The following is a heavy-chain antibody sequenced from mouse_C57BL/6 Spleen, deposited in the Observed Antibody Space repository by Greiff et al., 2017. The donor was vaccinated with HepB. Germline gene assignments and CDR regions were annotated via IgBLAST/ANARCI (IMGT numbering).Heavy chain of an antibody. CDR2: ISSGGDDI. CDR3: TRVEYGNYGAY. Sequence: EVQLVESGAGLVKPGGSLKLSCAASGFTFSSYAMSWVRQTPEKRLEWVAYISSGGDDIYYADTVKGRFTISRDNARNTLYLQMSSLQSEDTAMYYWTRVEYGNYGAYWGQGTLVTVSA. D-gene: IGHD2-10*02. V-gene: IGHV5-9-1*02. CDR1: GFTFSSYA. J-gene: IGHJ3*01.